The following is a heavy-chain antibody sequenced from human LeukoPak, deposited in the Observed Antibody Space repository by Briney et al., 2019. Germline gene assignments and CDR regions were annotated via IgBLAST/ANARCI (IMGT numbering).Heavy chain of an antibody. V-gene: IGHV3-30*18. CDR3: AKEGTPHVSTWYDL. CDR1: GVTLSPYG. CDR2: ISYEGGTQ. D-gene: IGHD3-10*01. Sequence: PGGSLRRSCAASGVTLSPYGMHWVRQAPGKGLEWVAVISYEGGTQHYADSVKGRFIISRDNPRNTLYLQMNILRTEDTAVYYCAKEGTPHVSTWYDLWGQGTQVIVSS. J-gene: IGHJ5*02.